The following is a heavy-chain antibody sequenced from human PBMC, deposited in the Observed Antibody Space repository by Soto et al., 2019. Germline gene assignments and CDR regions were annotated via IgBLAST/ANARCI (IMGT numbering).Heavy chain of an antibody. Sequence: SETLSLTCAVYGGSFSGYYWSWIRQPPGKGLEWIGEINHSGSTNYNPSLKSRVTISVDTSKNQFSLKLSSVTAADTAVYYCARGTAAGFFDYWGQGTLVTVSS. V-gene: IGHV4-34*01. CDR2: INHSGST. D-gene: IGHD6-13*01. CDR3: ARGTAAGFFDY. J-gene: IGHJ4*02. CDR1: GGSFSGYY.